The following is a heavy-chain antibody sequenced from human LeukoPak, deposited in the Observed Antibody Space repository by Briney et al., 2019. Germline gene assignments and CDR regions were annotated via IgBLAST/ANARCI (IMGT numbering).Heavy chain of an antibody. J-gene: IGHJ1*01. V-gene: IGHV1-3*01. CDR2: INAGNGNT. CDR1: GYTFTSYA. Sequence: GASVKVSCKASGYTFTSYAMHWVRQAPGQRLEWMGWINAGNGNTKYSQKFQGRVTITRDTSASTAYMGLSSLRSEDTAVYYCARDQSPYSSSWYGYFQHWGQGTLVTVSS. D-gene: IGHD6-13*01. CDR3: ARDQSPYSSSWYGYFQH.